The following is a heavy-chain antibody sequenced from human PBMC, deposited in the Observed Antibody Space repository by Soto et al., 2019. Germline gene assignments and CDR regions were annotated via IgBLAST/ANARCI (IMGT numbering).Heavy chain of an antibody. CDR1: GGSISRGGYY. J-gene: IGHJ3*02. CDR3: AREAFGELIRAFDI. CDR2: IYYSGST. V-gene: IGHV4-31*03. Sequence: PSETLSVTCTVSGGSISRGGYYWSWIRQHPGKGLEWIGYIYYSGSTYYNPSFKSRATTSVDTSKKQFSLNLNSVTAADTAVYYCAREAFGELIRAFDIWGQGTMVTVSS. D-gene: IGHD3-10*01.